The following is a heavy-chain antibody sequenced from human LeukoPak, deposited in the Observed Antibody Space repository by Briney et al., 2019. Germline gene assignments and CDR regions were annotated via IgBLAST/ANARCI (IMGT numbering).Heavy chain of an antibody. J-gene: IGHJ4*02. D-gene: IGHD5-18*01. CDR1: GFTFNTLA. CDR2: INARGFIT. CDR3: VNHITAMVRGCLDH. V-gene: IGHV3-23*01. Sequence: PGGSLRLSCAASGFTFNTLAMSWVRQAPGKGLEWVSAINARGFITYYAESVKGRFTISRDNSKNTLFLQMNSLSVEGTAIYYCVNHITAMVRGCLDHWGQGILVTVSS.